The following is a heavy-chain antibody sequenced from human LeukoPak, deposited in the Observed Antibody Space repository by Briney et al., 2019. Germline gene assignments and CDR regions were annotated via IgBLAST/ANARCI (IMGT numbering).Heavy chain of an antibody. CDR2: ISFDERNK. D-gene: IGHD4/OR15-4a*01. V-gene: IGHV3-30*04. J-gene: IGHJ6*02. CDR1: DFTFSSFA. CDR3: ARDLGAKPSYYYAMDV. Sequence: HPGGSLRLSCAASDFTFSSFALYWVRQAPGKGLEWVAVISFDERNKYYADSVKGRSTISRDNSRNTLYLQLNSLKVEDTAIYYCARDLGAKPSYYYAMDVWGQGTTVTVPS.